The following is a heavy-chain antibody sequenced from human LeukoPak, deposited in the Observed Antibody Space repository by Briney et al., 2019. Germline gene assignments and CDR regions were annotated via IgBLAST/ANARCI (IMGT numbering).Heavy chain of an antibody. CDR2: ISSSSSYI. CDR3: ASTADQENTALFDY. CDR1: GFTFSSYS. Sequence: GGSLRLSCAASGFTFSSYSMNWVRQAPGKGLEWVSSISSSSSYIYYADSVKGRFTISRDYAKNSLYLQMNSLRAEDTAVYYCASTADQENTALFDYWGQGTLVTVSS. V-gene: IGHV3-21*01. J-gene: IGHJ4*02. D-gene: IGHD2-2*01.